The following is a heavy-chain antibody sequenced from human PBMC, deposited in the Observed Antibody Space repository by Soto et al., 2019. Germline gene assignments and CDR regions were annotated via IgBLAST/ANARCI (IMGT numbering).Heavy chain of an antibody. CDR1: GFTFISYA. V-gene: IGHV3-30-3*01. D-gene: IGHD3-10*01. Sequence: QVQLVESGGGVVQPGRSLRLSCAASGFTFISYAMHWVRQAPGKGLEWVAVISFDGSTEYYADSVKGRITISRDNSKNTVYLQMNSLRSEDTAVYYCARSRHGSGSYTHFYYGLDVWGQGTTVTVSS. CDR3: ARSRHGSGSYTHFYYGLDV. CDR2: ISFDGSTE. J-gene: IGHJ6*02.